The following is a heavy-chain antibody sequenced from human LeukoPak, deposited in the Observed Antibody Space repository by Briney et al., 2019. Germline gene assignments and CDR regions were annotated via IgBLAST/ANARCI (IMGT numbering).Heavy chain of an antibody. J-gene: IGHJ4*02. Sequence: GGSLRLSCAASGFTFDDYAMHWVRQAPGKGLEWVSGISWNSGNIGYADSVKGRFTISRDNAKNSLYLQMNSLRAEDTALYYCAKDLGNSAAYYFDYWGQGTLVTVSS. CDR3: AKDLGNSAAYYFDY. V-gene: IGHV3-9*01. CDR1: GFTFDDYA. D-gene: IGHD4-23*01. CDR2: ISWNSGNI.